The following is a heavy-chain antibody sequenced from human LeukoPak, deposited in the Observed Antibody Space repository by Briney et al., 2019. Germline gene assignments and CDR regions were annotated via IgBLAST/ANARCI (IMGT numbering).Heavy chain of an antibody. V-gene: IGHV4-39*07. Sequence: SETLSLTCTVSGGSISSSSYYWGWIRQPPGKGLEWIGGIYYSGSTYYNPSLKSRVTISVDTSRNQFSLKLSSVTAADTAVYYCAKARLVVVQFDYWGQGTLVTVSS. CDR3: AKARLVVVQFDY. D-gene: IGHD3-22*01. J-gene: IGHJ4*02. CDR2: IYYSGST. CDR1: GGSISSSSYY.